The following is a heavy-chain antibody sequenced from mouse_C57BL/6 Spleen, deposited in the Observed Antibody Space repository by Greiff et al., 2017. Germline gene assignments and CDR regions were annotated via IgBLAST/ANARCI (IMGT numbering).Heavy chain of an antibody. D-gene: IGHD1-1*01. V-gene: IGHV5-16*01. J-gene: IGHJ1*03. CDR3: ARDGATVVATDWYFDV. CDR1: GFTFSDYY. CDR2: INYDGSST. Sequence: EVKLVESEGGLVQPGSSMKLSCTASGFTFSDYYMAWVRQVPEKGLEWVANINYDGSSTYYLDSLKSRFIISRDNAKNILYLQMSSLKSEDTATYYCARDGATVVATDWYFDVWGTGTTVTVSS.